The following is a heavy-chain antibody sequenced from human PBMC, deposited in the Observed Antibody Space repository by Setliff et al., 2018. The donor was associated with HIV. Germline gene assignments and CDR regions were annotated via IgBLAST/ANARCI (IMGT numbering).Heavy chain of an antibody. Sequence: ASVKVSCKASGYAFNGYNVHWVRQAPGQGLEWMGWISPNNAGTRIPRTFRGRVTLTSDTSINTAYMEFSSLRSDDTAVYYCARQLSNSLESWGQGTLVTVSS. CDR2: ISPNNAGT. D-gene: IGHD1-1*01. J-gene: IGHJ4*02. CDR3: ARQLSNSLES. CDR1: GYAFNGYN. V-gene: IGHV1-2*02.